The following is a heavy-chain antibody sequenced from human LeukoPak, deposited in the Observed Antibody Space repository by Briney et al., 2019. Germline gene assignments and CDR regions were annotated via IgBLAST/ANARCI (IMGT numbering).Heavy chain of an antibody. CDR1: GFTFSSYG. D-gene: IGHD3-9*01. CDR2: IRYDGSNK. Sequence: GGSLRLSCAASGFTFSSYGMHWVRQAPGKGREWVAFIRYDGSNKYYAESVKGRFPISRDNSKNTLYLQMNSLRAEDTAVYYCAKAVYYDILTGYSSWGQGTLVTVSS. J-gene: IGHJ5*02. V-gene: IGHV3-30*02. CDR3: AKAVYYDILTGYSS.